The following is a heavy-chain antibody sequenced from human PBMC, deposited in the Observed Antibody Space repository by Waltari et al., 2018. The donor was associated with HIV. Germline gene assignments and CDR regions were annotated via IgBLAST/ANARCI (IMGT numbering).Heavy chain of an antibody. J-gene: IGHJ4*02. V-gene: IGHV1-18*01. CDR1: GYPFTNYG. CDR2: ISGYNGDT. D-gene: IGHD3-22*01. CDR3: ARDQYYGSSGYYSDY. Sequence: QVHLVQSAAELRKPGASVTVSCKASGYPFTNYGITWWRQDAGQGLEWKGWISGYNGDTKYAQKVRGRVTMTTDTSTSTAYLEMGSLRVDDTAVYYCARDQYYGSSGYYSDYWGQGTLVTVSS.